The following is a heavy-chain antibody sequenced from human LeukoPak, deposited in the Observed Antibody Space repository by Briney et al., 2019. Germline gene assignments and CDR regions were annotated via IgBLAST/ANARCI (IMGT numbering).Heavy chain of an antibody. CDR2: ISGYNGNT. Sequence: ASVKVSCKASGYTFTNYGISWVLQAPGQGLEWVGRISGYNGNTDYAQKVEDRVTVTADTSTAYLELRSLTSDDTAVYYCARDHGDFVGVRLGFDSWGQGTLVTVSS. CDR3: ARDHGDFVGVRLGFDS. D-gene: IGHD4-17*01. V-gene: IGHV1-18*01. CDR1: GYTFTNYG. J-gene: IGHJ4*02.